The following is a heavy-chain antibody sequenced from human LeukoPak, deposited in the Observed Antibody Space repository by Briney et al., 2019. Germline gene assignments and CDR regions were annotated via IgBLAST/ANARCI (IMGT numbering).Heavy chain of an antibody. J-gene: IGHJ4*02. D-gene: IGHD3-10*01. CDR3: ARDRGSSGWFDY. CDR2: IYYSGST. CDR1: GGSISSSSYY. V-gene: IGHV4-39*07. Sequence: SETLSLTCTVSGGSISSSSYYWGWIRQPPGKGLGWIGSIYYSGSTYYNPSLKSRVTISVDTSKNQFSLKLSSVTAADTAVYYCARDRGSSGWFDYWGQGTLVTVSS.